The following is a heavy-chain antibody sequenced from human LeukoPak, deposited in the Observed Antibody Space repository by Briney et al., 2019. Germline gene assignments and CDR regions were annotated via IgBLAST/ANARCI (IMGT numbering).Heavy chain of an antibody. V-gene: IGHV3-23*01. CDR3: ARAQLGFDF. CDR2: ISGSGGST. D-gene: IGHD1-1*01. Sequence: PGGSLRLSCAASGFTFSSYGMSWVRQAPGKGLEWVSAISGSGGSTYYADSAKGRFTISRDNSKNTLYLQMNSLRDEDTAVFYCARAQLGFDFWGQGTLVTVSS. CDR1: GFTFSSYG. J-gene: IGHJ4*02.